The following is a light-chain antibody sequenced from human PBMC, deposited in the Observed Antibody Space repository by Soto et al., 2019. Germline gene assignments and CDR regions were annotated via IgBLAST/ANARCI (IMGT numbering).Light chain of an antibody. CDR2: SSD. J-gene: IGLJ3*02. Sequence: QSVLTQPPSASETPGQRVTISCSGSSSNIGSNTVNWYHQLPGTAPKLLIHSSDQRPSGVPDRFSGSKSGTSASLAISGLQSEDEADYHCAAWDDSLNVVVFGGGTKLTVL. CDR3: AAWDDSLNVVV. CDR1: SSNIGSNT. V-gene: IGLV1-44*01.